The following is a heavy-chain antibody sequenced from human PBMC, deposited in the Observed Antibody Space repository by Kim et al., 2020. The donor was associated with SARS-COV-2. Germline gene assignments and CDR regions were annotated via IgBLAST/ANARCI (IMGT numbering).Heavy chain of an antibody. CDR3: AKESGPGSYYALTYCYYGMDL. D-gene: IGHD3-10*01. Sequence: GGSLRLSCAASGFTFSSYGMHWVRQAPGKGLEWVAVISYDGSNKYYADSMKGRFTISRDNSKNTLYLQMNSLRAEDTAVYYCAKESGPGSYYALTYCYYGMDLWGQGTTVTVSS. CDR1: GFTFSSYG. J-gene: IGHJ6*02. V-gene: IGHV3-30*18. CDR2: ISYDGSNK.